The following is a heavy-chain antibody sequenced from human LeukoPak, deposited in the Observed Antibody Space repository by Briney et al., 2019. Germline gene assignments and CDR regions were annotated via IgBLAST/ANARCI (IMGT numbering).Heavy chain of an antibody. J-gene: IGHJ4*02. CDR2: ISSNGGST. D-gene: IGHD5-24*01. Sequence: PGGSLRLSCAASGFTFSSYAMHWVRQAPGKGLEYVSAISSNGGSTYYANSVKGRFTISRDNSKNTLYLQMGSLRAEDMAVYYCARGQLGERWLQFLGYWGQGTLVTVSS. CDR1: GFTFSSYA. CDR3: ARGQLGERWLQFLGY. V-gene: IGHV3-64*01.